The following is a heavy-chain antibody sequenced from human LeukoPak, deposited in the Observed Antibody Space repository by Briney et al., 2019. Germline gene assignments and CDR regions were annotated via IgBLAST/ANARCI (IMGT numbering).Heavy chain of an antibody. Sequence: GGSQRLSCAASGFTFTSHGMHWVRQAPGKGLEWVADTSYDGSKKDYADSVKGRFTISRDDSENTVYLQMNSLRTEDTAVYYCARDRSGTYSVDYWGLGTLVTISS. D-gene: IGHD1-26*01. J-gene: IGHJ4*02. CDR1: GFTFTSHG. CDR3: ARDRSGTYSVDY. V-gene: IGHV3-30*04. CDR2: TSYDGSKK.